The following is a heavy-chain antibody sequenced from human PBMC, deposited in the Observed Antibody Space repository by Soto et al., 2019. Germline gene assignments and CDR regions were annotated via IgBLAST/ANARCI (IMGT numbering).Heavy chain of an antibody. Sequence: QVQLVQSGAEVKKPGSSVKVSCKASGGSFSTYTINWVRQAPGQGLEWMGRIIPVIGIGNYAQKFKGRVTITADKSTSSASMDLSSLSSEDTAVYYCAGEDYAYSYLDVWGKGTAVTVSS. J-gene: IGHJ6*03. V-gene: IGHV1-69*08. CDR2: IIPVIGIG. CDR1: GGSFSTYT. CDR3: AGEDYAYSYLDV.